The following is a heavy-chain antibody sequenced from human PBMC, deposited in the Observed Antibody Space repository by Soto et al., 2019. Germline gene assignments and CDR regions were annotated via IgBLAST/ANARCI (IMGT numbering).Heavy chain of an antibody. V-gene: IGHV4-38-2*02. CDR1: GYSISSGYY. J-gene: IGHJ5*02. CDR3: ARDQGPPYSSSSLVSWFDP. CDR2: IYHSGST. Sequence: SETLSLTCAVSGYSISSGYYWGWIRQPPGKGLEWIGGIYHSGSTYYNPSLKSRVTISVDTSKNQFSLKLSSVTAADTAVYYCARDQGPPYSSSSLVSWFDPWGQGTLVTVS. D-gene: IGHD6-6*01.